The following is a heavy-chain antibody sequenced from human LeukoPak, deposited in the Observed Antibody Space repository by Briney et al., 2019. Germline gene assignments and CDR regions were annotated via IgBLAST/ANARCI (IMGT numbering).Heavy chain of an antibody. CDR1: GFTFSSYG. V-gene: IGHV3-30*18. Sequence: GGSLRLSCAASGFTFSSYGMHWVRQAPGKGLEWVAVISYDGSNKYYADSVKGRFTISRDNSKNTLYLQMNSLRAEDTAVYYCAKIGTAGATGVYWGQGTLVTVSS. CDR2: ISYDGSNK. J-gene: IGHJ4*02. CDR3: AKIGTAGATGVY. D-gene: IGHD1-26*01.